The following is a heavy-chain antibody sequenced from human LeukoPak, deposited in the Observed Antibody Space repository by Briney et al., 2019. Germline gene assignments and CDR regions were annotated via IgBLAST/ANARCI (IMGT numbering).Heavy chain of an antibody. CDR2: ISYDGSNK. J-gene: IGHJ4*02. D-gene: IGHD3-22*01. V-gene: IGHV3-30-3*01. CDR1: GFTFSSYA. CDR3: ARESYYDSSGSKPFWFDY. Sequence: GGSLRLSCAASGFTFSSYAMHWVRQAPGKGLEWVAVISYDGSNKYYADSVKGRFPISRDNSKNTLYLQMNSLRAEDTAVYYCARESYYDSSGSKPFWFDYWGQGTLVTVSS.